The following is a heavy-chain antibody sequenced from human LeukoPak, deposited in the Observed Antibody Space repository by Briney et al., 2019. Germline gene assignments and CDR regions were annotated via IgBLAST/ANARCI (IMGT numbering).Heavy chain of an antibody. J-gene: IGHJ5*02. CDR3: ARNLAVNWFAP. Sequence: PGGSLRLSCAASGLSFSGYWMTWVRQAPGKGLEWVANINQDGGENYYLDSVKGRFTISRDNAKNSLYLQMNSLRPKDTAVYYCARNLAVNWFAPWGQGTLVTVSS. CDR2: INQDGGEN. CDR1: GLSFSGYW. D-gene: IGHD3-16*01. V-gene: IGHV3-7*01.